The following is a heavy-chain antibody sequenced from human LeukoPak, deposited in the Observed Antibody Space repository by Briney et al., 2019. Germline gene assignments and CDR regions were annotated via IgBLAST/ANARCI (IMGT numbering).Heavy chain of an antibody. J-gene: IGHJ6*03. CDR3: ARGARMATTADYYYMDV. CDR2: IIPIFGTA. CDR1: GGTFSSYA. D-gene: IGHD5-24*01. V-gene: IGHV1-69*05. Sequence: SVKVSCKASGGTFSSYAISWVRQAPGQGLEWMGRIIPIFGTANYAQKFQGRVTITTDESTSTAYMELSSLRSEDTAVYYCARGARMATTADYYYMDVWGKGTTVTVSS.